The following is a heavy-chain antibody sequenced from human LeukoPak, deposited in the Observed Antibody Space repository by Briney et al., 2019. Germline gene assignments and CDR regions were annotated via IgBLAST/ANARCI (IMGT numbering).Heavy chain of an antibody. D-gene: IGHD4-17*01. CDR1: GGSISSSSYY. CDR2: IYYSGST. V-gene: IGHV4-39*02. J-gene: IGHJ4*02. Sequence: PSETLSLTCIVSGGSISSSSYYWGWIRQPPGKGLEWIGSIYYSGSTYYNPSLKSRVTISVDTSNNQFSLNLSSVTAADTAVYYCARARGTVTTRGSGKYYFDYWGQGTLVIVSS. CDR3: ARARGTVTTRGSGKYYFDY.